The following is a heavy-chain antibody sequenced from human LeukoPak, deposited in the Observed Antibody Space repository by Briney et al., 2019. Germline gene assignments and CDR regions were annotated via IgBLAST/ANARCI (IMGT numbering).Heavy chain of an antibody. J-gene: IGHJ4*02. CDR3: ARTRGPYYDFWSGYFDY. Sequence: GGSLRLSCAAPGFTFSSYWMSWVRQAPGKGLEWVANIKQDGSEKYYVDSVKGRFTISRDNAKNSLYLQMNSLRAEDTAVYYCARTRGPYYDFWSGYFDYWGQGTLVTVSS. CDR1: GFTFSSYW. D-gene: IGHD3-3*01. V-gene: IGHV3-7*01. CDR2: IKQDGSEK.